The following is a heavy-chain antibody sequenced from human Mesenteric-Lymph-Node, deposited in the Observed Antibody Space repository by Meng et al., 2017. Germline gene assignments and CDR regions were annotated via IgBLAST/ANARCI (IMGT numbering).Heavy chain of an antibody. CDR1: GGSNRSGEYQ. V-gene: IGHV4-30-4*01. D-gene: IGHD3-22*01. CDR2: ISYSGST. Sequence: VQAQESGPGTVKPFHAPSPTCTVSGGSNRSGEYQWGWNRQPPGKGLGLDWYISYSGSTYYNPSLKSRVTISVDTSKNQFSLKLSSVTAADTAVYYCARTHFYDSSNYGFDYWGQGTLVTVSS. J-gene: IGHJ4*02. CDR3: ARTHFYDSSNYGFDY.